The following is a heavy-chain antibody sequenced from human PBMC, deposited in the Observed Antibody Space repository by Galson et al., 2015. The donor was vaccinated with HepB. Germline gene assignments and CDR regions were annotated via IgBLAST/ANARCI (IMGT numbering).Heavy chain of an antibody. Sequence: SLRLSCAASGFTFSSYGMHWVRQAPGKGLEWVAVIWYDGSNKYYADSVKGRFTISRDNSKNTLYLQMNGLRAEDTAVYYCAKDYGSGSYTIDFDYWGQGTLVTVSS. D-gene: IGHD3-10*01. CDR3: AKDYGSGSYTIDFDY. J-gene: IGHJ4*02. CDR1: GFTFSSYG. CDR2: IWYDGSNK. V-gene: IGHV3-33*06.